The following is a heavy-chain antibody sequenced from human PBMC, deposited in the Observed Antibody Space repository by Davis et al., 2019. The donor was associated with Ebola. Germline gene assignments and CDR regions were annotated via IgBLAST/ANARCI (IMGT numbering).Heavy chain of an antibody. CDR3: ARDSRITGTTSRLNWFDP. J-gene: IGHJ5*02. CDR2: ISSSSSYI. CDR1: GFTFSSYS. V-gene: IGHV3-21*01. D-gene: IGHD1-20*01. Sequence: PGGSLRLSCAASGFTFSSYSMNWVRQAPGKGLEWVSSISSSSSYIYYADSVKGRFTISRDNAKNSLYLQMNSLRAEDTAVYYCARDSRITGTTSRLNWFDPWGQGTLVTVSS.